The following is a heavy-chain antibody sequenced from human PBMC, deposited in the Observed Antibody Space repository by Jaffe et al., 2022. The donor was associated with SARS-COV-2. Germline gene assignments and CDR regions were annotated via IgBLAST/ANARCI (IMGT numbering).Heavy chain of an antibody. D-gene: IGHD3-22*01. V-gene: IGHV3-23*01. Sequence: EVQLLESGGGLVQPGGSLRLSCAASGFTFSSYAMSWVRQAPGKGLEWVAGISGSGSTTDYADSVKGRFTISRDNSKNTLYLQMNSLRVEDTGVYYCAKVGPHYDSSGYFFDYWGQGTLVTVSA. CDR1: GFTFSSYA. J-gene: IGHJ4*02. CDR2: ISGSGSTT. CDR3: AKVGPHYDSSGYFFDY.